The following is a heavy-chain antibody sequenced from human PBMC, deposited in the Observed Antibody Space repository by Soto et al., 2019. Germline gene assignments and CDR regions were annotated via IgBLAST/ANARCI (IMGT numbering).Heavy chain of an antibody. V-gene: IGHV1-2*02. CDR3: GRGGRVDVVTPTRVVFDY. CDR2: INPRGGGT. D-gene: IGHD2-21*02. Sequence: QVQLVQSGAEVKKPGASVKVSCKASGYTFTGNYIHWVRQAPGQGPEWMAWINPRGGGTDHAQTSQRRVTITRDTSITTAYLDLTRLTSADTAMYYCGRGGRVDVVTPTRVVFDYWGQGTLLTVSS. CDR1: GYTFTGNY. J-gene: IGHJ4*02.